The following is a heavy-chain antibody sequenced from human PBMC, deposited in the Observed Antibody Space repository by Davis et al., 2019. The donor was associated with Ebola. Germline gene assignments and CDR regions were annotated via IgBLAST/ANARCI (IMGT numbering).Heavy chain of an antibody. CDR3: ARGDSSDGMDV. D-gene: IGHD3-22*01. V-gene: IGHV4-34*01. CDR2: VHPSGST. CDR1: GGSFSGYY. J-gene: IGHJ6*04. Sequence: MPGGSLRLSCAVYGGSFSGYYWSWIRQPPGKGLEWIGEVHPSGSTNYNPSLKSRVTISVDRSKNQFSLKLSSVTAADTAVYYCARGDSSDGMDVWGKGTTVTVSS.